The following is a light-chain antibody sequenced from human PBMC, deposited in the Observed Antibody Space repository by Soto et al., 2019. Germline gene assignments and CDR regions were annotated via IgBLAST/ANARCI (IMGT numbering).Light chain of an antibody. CDR3: QQYGRSPFT. V-gene: IGKV3-20*01. CDR2: GAS. CDR1: QSVSSSY. J-gene: IGKJ5*01. Sequence: EIVLTQSPCTLSLSPGERATLSCRASQSVSSSYLAWYQQKPGQAPRLLIYGASSRATGIPDRFSGSGSGTDFTLTISRLEPEDFVVYYCQQYGRSPFTFGQGTRLEIK.